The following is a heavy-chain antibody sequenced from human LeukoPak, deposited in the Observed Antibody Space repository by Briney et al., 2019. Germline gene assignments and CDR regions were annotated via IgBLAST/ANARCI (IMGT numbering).Heavy chain of an antibody. CDR1: GFTVSSNY. D-gene: IGHD1-26*01. Sequence: GGSLRLSCAASGFTVSSNYMSWARQAPGKGLEWVSVIYSGGSTYYADSVKGRFTISRDNSKNTLYLQMNSLRAEDTAVYYCARDGEVGATAYWGQGTLVTVSS. V-gene: IGHV3-66*01. J-gene: IGHJ4*02. CDR2: IYSGGST. CDR3: ARDGEVGATAY.